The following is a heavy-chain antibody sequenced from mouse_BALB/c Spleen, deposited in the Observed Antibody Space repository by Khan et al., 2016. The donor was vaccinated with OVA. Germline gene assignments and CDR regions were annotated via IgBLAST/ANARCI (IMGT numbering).Heavy chain of an antibody. CDR1: GYTFTNYG. V-gene: IGHV9-3-1*01. J-gene: IGHJ4*01. CDR3: ARPPYFSYVMVY. Sequence: QIQLVQSGPELKKPGETVKISCKASGYTFTNYGLNWVKQAPGNGLKWMGWINTYTGEPTYADDFKGRFAFSLETSASTAYLQINNLKNEDTATYFCARPPYFSYVMVYWGQGTSVTVSS. D-gene: IGHD2-10*01. CDR2: INTYTGEP.